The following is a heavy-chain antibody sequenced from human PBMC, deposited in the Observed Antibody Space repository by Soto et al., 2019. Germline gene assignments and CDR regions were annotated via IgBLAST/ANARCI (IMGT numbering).Heavy chain of an antibody. D-gene: IGHD3-10*01. V-gene: IGHV1-3*01. J-gene: IGHJ4*02. CDR3: AREDMVRGRGHLDN. CDR1: GYTFISYA. Sequence: QVQLVQSGAEVKKPGASVKVSCKASGYTFISYAMHWVRQAPGQRPEWMGWINAGNGDTKYSQRFQGRVTITRDTSARIAYMELSSLGSEDTAVFYCAREDMVRGRGHLDNWGQGTLVTVSS. CDR2: INAGNGDT.